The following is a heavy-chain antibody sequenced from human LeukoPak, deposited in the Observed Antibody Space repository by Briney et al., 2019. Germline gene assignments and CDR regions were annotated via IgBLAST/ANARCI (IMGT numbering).Heavy chain of an antibody. CDR2: ITSSSSAI. J-gene: IGHJ4*02. Sequence: GGSLRLSCAASGFTFSSFGMNWVRQAPGKGLEWVSYITSSSSAIYYADSVKGRFTISRDNAKNSLYLQMNSLRAEDTAVYYCVEGLKNCGGDCYPDYWGQGTLVTVSS. CDR1: GFTFSSFG. CDR3: VEGLKNCGGDCYPDY. V-gene: IGHV3-48*04. D-gene: IGHD2-21*02.